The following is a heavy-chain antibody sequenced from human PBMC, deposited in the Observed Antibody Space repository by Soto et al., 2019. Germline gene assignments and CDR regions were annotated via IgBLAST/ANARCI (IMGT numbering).Heavy chain of an antibody. CDR1: GFTFSSYS. V-gene: IGHV3-48*02. J-gene: IGHJ4*02. CDR3: ARWSMVGVYYSSYYFDY. CDR2: ISSSSSTI. Sequence: EVQLVESGGGLVQPGGSLRLSCAASGFTFSSYSMNWVRQAPGKGLEWVSYISSSSSTIYYADSVKGRFTISRDNAKNSLYLPMNSLRDEDTAVYYCARWSMVGVYYSSYYFDYWGQGTLVTVSS. D-gene: IGHD2-15*01.